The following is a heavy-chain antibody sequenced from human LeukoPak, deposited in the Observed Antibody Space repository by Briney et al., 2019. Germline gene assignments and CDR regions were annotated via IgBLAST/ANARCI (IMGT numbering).Heavy chain of an antibody. CDR2: IYYSGST. CDR1: GGSISSSSYY. Sequence: SETLSLTCTVSGGSISSSSYYWGWIRQPPGKGLEWIGSIYYSGSTYYNPSLKSRVTISVDTSKNQFSLRLRSVTAADTAVYYCARLTWDTTMARYYFDFWGQGTLVTVSS. J-gene: IGHJ4*02. CDR3: ARLTWDTTMARYYFDF. D-gene: IGHD5-18*01. V-gene: IGHV4-39*07.